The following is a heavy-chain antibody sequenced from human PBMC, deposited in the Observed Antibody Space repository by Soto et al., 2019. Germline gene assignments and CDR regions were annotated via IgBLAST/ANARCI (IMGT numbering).Heavy chain of an antibody. CDR1: GFTFDSYA. Sequence: EVQLLESGGRLIQPGGSLRLSCAASGFTFDSYAVNWVRQAPGKGLEWVSGIRPSGRDTYYADSVKGRFTISRDNSKNTLYLQMNSLRAEDTAVYYCARVGDRGYSYGQPNWFDPWGQGTLVTVSS. CDR3: ARVGDRGYSYGQPNWFDP. D-gene: IGHD5-18*01. CDR2: IRPSGRDT. V-gene: IGHV3-23*01. J-gene: IGHJ5*02.